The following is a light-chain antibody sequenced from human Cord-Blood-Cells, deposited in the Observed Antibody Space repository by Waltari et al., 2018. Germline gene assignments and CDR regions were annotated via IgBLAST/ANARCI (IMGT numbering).Light chain of an antibody. Sequence: DIQMTQSPSSVSGSTEDRVTITCRADNGISISLAWYQQKPGKAPKLLIYAASSLQSRVPSRFSGSGSVSDFTLTISSLQPEDFATYYCQQANSFPLLTFGGGTKVEIK. CDR3: QQANSFPLLT. J-gene: IGKJ4*01. CDR1: NGISIS. CDR2: AAS. V-gene: IGKV1-12*01.